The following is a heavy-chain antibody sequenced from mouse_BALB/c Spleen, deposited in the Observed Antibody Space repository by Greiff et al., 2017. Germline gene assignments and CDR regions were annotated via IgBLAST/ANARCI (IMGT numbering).Heavy chain of an antibody. CDR3: ARYTGRYFDV. CDR2: ISSGSSTI. J-gene: IGHJ1*01. Sequence: EVQLVESGGGLVQPGGSRKLSCAASGFTFSSFGMHWVRQAPEKGLEWVAYISSGSSTIYYADTVKGRFTISRDDPKNTLFLQMTRLRSEDTAMYYCARYTGRYFDVWGAGTTVTVSS. V-gene: IGHV5-17*02. D-gene: IGHD4-1*01. CDR1: GFTFSSFG.